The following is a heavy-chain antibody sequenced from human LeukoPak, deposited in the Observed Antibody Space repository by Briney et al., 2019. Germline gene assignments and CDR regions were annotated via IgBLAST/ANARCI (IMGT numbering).Heavy chain of an antibody. D-gene: IGHD3-22*01. Sequence: SETLSLTCAVSGGSISSSNWWRWVRQPPGKGLEWIGEIYHSGSTNYNPSLKSRVTISVDKSKNQFSLKLSSVTAADTAVYYCARDVGYYDSSGYVSDYWGQGTLVTVSS. J-gene: IGHJ4*02. CDR3: ARDVGYYDSSGYVSDY. CDR1: GGSISSSNW. CDR2: IYHSGST. V-gene: IGHV4-4*02.